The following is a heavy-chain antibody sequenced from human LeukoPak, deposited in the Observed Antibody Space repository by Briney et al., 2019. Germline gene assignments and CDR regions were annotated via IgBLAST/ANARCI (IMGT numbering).Heavy chain of an antibody. V-gene: IGHV3-23*01. CDR3: ADFGSGSYIFNY. J-gene: IGHJ4*02. CDR1: GSTFSSYA. CDR2: IGHTSGA. Sequence: GGSLTLSCAASGSTFSSYAMCWVRQAPGKGPEWVATIGHTSGAWYADSVMGRFTISRDNSKSMLYLHMNSLSGEDTALYYCADFGSGSYIFNYWGQGSLVTVSS. D-gene: IGHD3-10*01.